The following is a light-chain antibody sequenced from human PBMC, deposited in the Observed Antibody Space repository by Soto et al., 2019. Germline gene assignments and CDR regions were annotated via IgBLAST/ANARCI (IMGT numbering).Light chain of an antibody. J-gene: IGKJ4*01. CDR1: QDISRS. CDR3: QQLYGYPLT. V-gene: IGKV1-9*01. Sequence: QLTQSPSSLSASVGDRVTITCRASQDISRSLAWYQQRPGRAPRLLIYLASNLQSGVPSRFSGSGSGTDFTLTIGGLQPEDFATYHCQQLYGYPLTFGGGTRVEIK. CDR2: LAS.